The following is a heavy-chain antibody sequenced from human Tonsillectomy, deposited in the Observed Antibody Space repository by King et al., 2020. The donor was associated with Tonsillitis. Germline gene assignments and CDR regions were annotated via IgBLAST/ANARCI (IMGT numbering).Heavy chain of an antibody. D-gene: IGHD3-10*01. Sequence: VQLVESGGGVVQPGGSLRLSCAASGFTFNNYGMHWVRQAPGKGLEWVAFIRYDGRNTDYADSVKGRFTISRDNSRSTLYLQMDSLRAEDTAVYYCAKDVPGARFGALGYFDYWGQGTLVTVSS. CDR2: IRYDGRNT. CDR3: AKDVPGARFGALGYFDY. CDR1: GFTFNNYG. V-gene: IGHV3-30*02. J-gene: IGHJ4*02.